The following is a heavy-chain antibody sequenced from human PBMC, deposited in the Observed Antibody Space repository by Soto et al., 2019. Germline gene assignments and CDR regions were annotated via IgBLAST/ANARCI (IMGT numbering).Heavy chain of an antibody. CDR3: ARTTILLPAAANRGAPYNYYGLDV. V-gene: IGHV3-11*03. CDR1: GFTFSDYY. Sequence: GGSLRLSCAASGFTFSDYYMSWIRQAPGKGLEWVSYISSSSSYTNYADSVKGRFTISRDNAKSSVYLQLSSLRAEDTAVYYCARTTILLPAAANRGAPYNYYGLDVWGQGTTVTVSS. D-gene: IGHD2-2*01. J-gene: IGHJ6*02. CDR2: ISSSSSYT.